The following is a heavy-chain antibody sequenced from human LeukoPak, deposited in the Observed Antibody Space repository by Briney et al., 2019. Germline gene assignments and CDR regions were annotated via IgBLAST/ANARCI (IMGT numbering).Heavy chain of an antibody. Sequence: GGSLRLSCAVSGFSFSSNCMSWVRQALGKGPEYVSTISGSGNGFSIYYADSVKGRFTISRDDSKSIVYLQMNGLRSEDTALYYCVKDFGRVRGTPDSWGQGTLVTVSS. CDR3: VKDFGRVRGTPDS. CDR2: ISGSGNGFSI. D-gene: IGHD3-16*01. J-gene: IGHJ4*02. CDR1: GFSFSSNC. V-gene: IGHV3-64D*06.